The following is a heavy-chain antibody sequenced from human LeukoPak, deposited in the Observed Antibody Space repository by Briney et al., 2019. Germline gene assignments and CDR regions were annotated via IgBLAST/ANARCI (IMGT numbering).Heavy chain of an antibody. CDR1: GFTFSSYA. Sequence: PGGSLRLSCAASGFTFSSYAMSWVRQAPGKGLEWVSAISGSGGSTYYADSVKGRFTISRDNSKNTLYLQINSLRAEDTAVYYCAKDRDYYDSSGHQGYFDYWGQGTLVTVSS. CDR2: ISGSGGST. V-gene: IGHV3-23*01. J-gene: IGHJ4*02. D-gene: IGHD3-22*01. CDR3: AKDRDYYDSSGHQGYFDY.